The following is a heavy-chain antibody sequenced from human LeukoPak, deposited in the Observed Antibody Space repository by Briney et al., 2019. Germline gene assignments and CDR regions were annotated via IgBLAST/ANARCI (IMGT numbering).Heavy chain of an antibody. V-gene: IGHV4-59*01. CDR3: ARYSSSWYPTFDY. J-gene: IGHJ4*02. D-gene: IGHD6-13*01. Sequence: SETLSLTCTVSGGSISTYYWSWIRQPPGKGLEWIAYIYYSGSTNYNPSLKSRVTISVDTSKNQFSLKLSSVTAADTAVYYCARYSSSWYPTFDYWGQGTLVTVSS. CDR1: GGSISTYY. CDR2: IYYSGST.